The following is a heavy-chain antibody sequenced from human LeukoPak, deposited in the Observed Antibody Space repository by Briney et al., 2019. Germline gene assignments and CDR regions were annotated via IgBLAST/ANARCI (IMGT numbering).Heavy chain of an antibody. V-gene: IGHV1-69*13. Sequence: GASVKVSCKASGGTFSSYAISWVRQAPGQGLEWMGGIIPIFGTANYAQKFQGRVAITADESTSTAYMELSSLRSEDTAVYYCAREPTSMGSDYWGQGTLVTVSS. CDR3: AREPTSMGSDY. CDR2: IIPIFGTA. D-gene: IGHD5-18*01. J-gene: IGHJ4*02. CDR1: GGTFSSYA.